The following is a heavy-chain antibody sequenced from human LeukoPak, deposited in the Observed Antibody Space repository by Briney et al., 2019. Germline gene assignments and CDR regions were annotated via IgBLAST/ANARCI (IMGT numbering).Heavy chain of an antibody. V-gene: IGHV3-23*01. J-gene: IGHJ5*01. CDR2: INANSGTT. CDR1: GFAFSLYA. Sequence: GGSLRLSCAASGFAFSLYAMSWLRQPPGKGLEWVSTINANSGTTSYAASVRGRFTISRDNSKNTLYLQVNTLRADDTATYYCAKPVSGGLAVTADWFHPWGQGTLVVVSS. D-gene: IGHD6-19*01. CDR3: AKPVSGGLAVTADWFHP.